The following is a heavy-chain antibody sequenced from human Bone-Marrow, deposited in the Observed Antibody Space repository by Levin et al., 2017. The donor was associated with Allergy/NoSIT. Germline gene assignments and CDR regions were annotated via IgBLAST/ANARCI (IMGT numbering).Heavy chain of an antibody. CDR2: INADSDYI. CDR1: GFTFSSYS. J-gene: IGHJ4*02. Sequence: GESLKISCAASGFTFSSYSLCWVRQAPGRGLEWVSSINADSDYIYYADSVKGRFTISRDNARNSLFLQMNSLRAEDTAVFYCARVDNSGWESFDYWGQGTLVTVSS. V-gene: IGHV3-21*01. CDR3: ARVDNSGWESFDY. D-gene: IGHD6-19*01.